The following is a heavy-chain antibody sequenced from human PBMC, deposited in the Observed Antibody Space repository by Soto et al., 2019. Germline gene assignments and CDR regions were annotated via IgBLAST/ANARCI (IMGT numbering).Heavy chain of an antibody. J-gene: IGHJ3*02. V-gene: IGHV1-8*02. Sequence: SVKVDCKAAGYSFTIYYRRWVRQATGQGLEWMGWMNPNSGNTGYAQKFQGRVTMTRNTSISTAYMELSSLRSEDTAVYYCARTIVPTTRAAFDIWGQGTMVTVSS. CDR2: MNPNSGNT. CDR3: ARTIVPTTRAAFDI. D-gene: IGHD2-8*01. CDR1: GYSFTIYY.